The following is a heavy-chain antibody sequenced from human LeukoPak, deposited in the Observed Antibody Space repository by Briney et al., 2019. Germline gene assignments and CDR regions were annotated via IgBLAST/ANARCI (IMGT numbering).Heavy chain of an antibody. CDR2: INSDGSST. Sequence: GGSLRLSCAASGFTFSSYWMHWARHAPGKGLVWVSRINSDGSSTSYADSVKGRFTISRDNAKNTLYLQMNSLRAEDTAVYYCARAPEWLAIYYFDYWGQGTLVTVSS. J-gene: IGHJ4*02. D-gene: IGHD6-19*01. V-gene: IGHV3-74*01. CDR3: ARAPEWLAIYYFDY. CDR1: GFTFSSYW.